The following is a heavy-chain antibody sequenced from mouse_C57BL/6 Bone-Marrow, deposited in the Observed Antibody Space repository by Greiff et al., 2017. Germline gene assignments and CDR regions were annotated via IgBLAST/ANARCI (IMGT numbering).Heavy chain of an antibody. CDR2: IDPSDSYT. CDR3: ARSRGFAY. CDR1: GYTFTSYW. Sequence: QVLLQQPGAELVMPGASVKLSCKASGYTFTSYWMHWVKQRPGQGLEWIGEIDPSDSYTNYNQKFKGKSTLTVDKSSSTAYMQLSSLTSEDSAVYYCARSRGFAYWGQGTLVTVSA. V-gene: IGHV1-69*01. J-gene: IGHJ3*01.